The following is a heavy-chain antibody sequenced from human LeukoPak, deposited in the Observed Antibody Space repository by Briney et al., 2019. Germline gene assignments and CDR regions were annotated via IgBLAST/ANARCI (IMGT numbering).Heavy chain of an antibody. CDR3: ARGVQSTSQGEKNYYDSSGYYYSGLNYGMDV. J-gene: IGHJ6*02. Sequence: SETLSLTCAVYGGSFSGYDWSWIRQPPGKGLEWIGEINHSGSTNYNPSLKSRVTISVDTSKNQFSLKLSSVTAADTAVYYCARGVQSTSQGEKNYYDSSGYYYSGLNYGMDVWGQGTTVTVSS. CDR2: INHSGST. D-gene: IGHD3-22*01. CDR1: GGSFSGYD. V-gene: IGHV4-34*01.